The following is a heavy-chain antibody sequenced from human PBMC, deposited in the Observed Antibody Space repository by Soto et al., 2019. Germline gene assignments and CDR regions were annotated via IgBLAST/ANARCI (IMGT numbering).Heavy chain of an antibody. CDR3: AKAMVAGTFAAFDI. Sequence: EVQLVESGGGLVQPGRSLRLSCAASGFTFDDYAMHWVRQAPGKGLEWVSGISWNSGSIGYADSVKGRFTISRDNAKNSLYLQMTSLRAEDTALYYCAKAMVAGTFAAFDIWGQGTMVTVAS. CDR2: ISWNSGSI. V-gene: IGHV3-9*01. J-gene: IGHJ3*02. D-gene: IGHD6-19*01. CDR1: GFTFDDYA.